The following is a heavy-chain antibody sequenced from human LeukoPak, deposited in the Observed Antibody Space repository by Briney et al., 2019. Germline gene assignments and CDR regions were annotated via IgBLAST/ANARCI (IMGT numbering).Heavy chain of an antibody. V-gene: IGHV3-30*18. CDR1: GFTFSSYG. Sequence: GGSLRLSCAASGFTFSSYGMHWVRQAPGKGLEWVAVISYDGSNKYYADSVKGRFTISRDNSKNTLYLQMNSLRAEDTAVYYCAKPTSRTDAFDIWGQGTMVTLSS. CDR3: AKPTSRTDAFDI. J-gene: IGHJ3*02. CDR2: ISYDGSNK. D-gene: IGHD1-1*01.